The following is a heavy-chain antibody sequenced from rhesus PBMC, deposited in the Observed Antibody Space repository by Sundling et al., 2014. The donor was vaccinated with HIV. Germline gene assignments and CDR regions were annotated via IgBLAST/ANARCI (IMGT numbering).Heavy chain of an antibody. V-gene: IGHV3-103*01. Sequence: EVQLVETGGGLVQPGGSLKLSCAASGFTFSNYGMSWVRQAPGKGLNWVSAINSGGDSTYYADSVKGRFTISRDNSKNTLSLQMNSLRTEDTAVYYCAQRPYSGSRNRPVDYWGQGVLVTVSS. CDR3: AQRPYSGSRNRPVDY. D-gene: IGHD1-44*02. CDR1: GFTFSNYG. J-gene: IGHJ4*01. CDR2: INSGGDST.